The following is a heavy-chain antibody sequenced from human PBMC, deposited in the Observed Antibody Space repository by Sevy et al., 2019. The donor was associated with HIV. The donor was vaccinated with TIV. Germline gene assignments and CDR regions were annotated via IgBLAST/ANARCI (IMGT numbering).Heavy chain of an antibody. V-gene: IGHV1-3*04. D-gene: IGHD3-10*01. CDR1: GYTFTSYV. Sequence: ASVKVSCKASGYTFTSYVMHWARQAPGQRLQWMGWINTGNGDTKYSEKLQGRVTITRDTSASTAYMELSSLRSEDTAVYYCARDRGGSGDFDYWGQGTLVTVSS. CDR2: INTGNGDT. J-gene: IGHJ4*02. CDR3: ARDRGGSGDFDY.